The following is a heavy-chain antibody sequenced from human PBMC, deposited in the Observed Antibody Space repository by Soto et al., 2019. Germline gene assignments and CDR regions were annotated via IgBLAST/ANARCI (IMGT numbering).Heavy chain of an antibody. V-gene: IGHV3-49*03. J-gene: IGHJ4*02. CDR1: GFTFGDYA. D-gene: IGHD3-22*01. CDR2: IRSKAYGGTT. CDR3: TRASYYDSSGYYAY. Sequence: GGSLLLSCTGAGFTFGDYAMSWFPQCPGKGLEWVGFIRSKAYGGTTEYAACLKGRFTISRDDSKRIAYLKMNSLKTEDTAVYYCTRASYYDSSGYYAYWGQGTLVTVSS.